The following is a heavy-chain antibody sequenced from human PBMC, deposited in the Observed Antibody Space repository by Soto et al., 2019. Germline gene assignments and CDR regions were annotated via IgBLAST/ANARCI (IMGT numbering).Heavy chain of an antibody. D-gene: IGHD5-18*01. CDR2: ISAYNGNT. V-gene: IGHV1-18*01. Sequence: ASVKVSCKASGYTFTSYGISWVRQAPGQGLEWMGWISAYNGNTNYAQKPQGRVTMTTDTSTSTAYMELRSLRSDDTAVYYCARGSRGYSYGFHFDYWGQGTLVTVSS. J-gene: IGHJ4*02. CDR3: ARGSRGYSYGFHFDY. CDR1: GYTFTSYG.